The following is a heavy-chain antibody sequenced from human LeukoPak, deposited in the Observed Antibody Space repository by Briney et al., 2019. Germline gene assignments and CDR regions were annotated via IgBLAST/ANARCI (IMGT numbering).Heavy chain of an antibody. CDR2: IYHSGST. J-gene: IGHJ4*02. V-gene: IGHV4-38-2*02. CDR1: GYSISSGYY. D-gene: IGHD1-26*01. CDR3: ARLVGSRRLNYFDY. Sequence: SETLSLTCTVSGYSISSGYYWGWIRQPPGQGLEWIGSIYHSGSTYYNPSLKSRVTISVDTSKNQFSLKLSSVTAADTAVYYCARLVGSRRLNYFDYWGQGTLVTVSS.